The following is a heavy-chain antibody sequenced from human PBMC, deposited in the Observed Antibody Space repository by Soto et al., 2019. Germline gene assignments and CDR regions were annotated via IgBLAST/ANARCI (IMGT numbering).Heavy chain of an antibody. Sequence: SETLSLTCSVSGGSISSYFKNWIRQAPGKGLEWIGCIYDSGDANYNPSLKSRVTLALGTSKNQFSLKLTSVTAADTAVYYCVSSRTAVFGDALDIWALGTMVTVSS. D-gene: IGHD3-3*01. CDR3: VSSRTAVFGDALDI. J-gene: IGHJ3*02. V-gene: IGHV4-59*03. CDR1: GGSISSYF. CDR2: IYDSGDA.